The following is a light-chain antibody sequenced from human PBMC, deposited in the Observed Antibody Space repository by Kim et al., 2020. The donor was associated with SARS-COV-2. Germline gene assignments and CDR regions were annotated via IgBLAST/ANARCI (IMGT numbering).Light chain of an antibody. Sequence: GDRVTITCRASQNINGRLAWYQQKPGKAPKVLIYAASSLESGVPSRFSGSGSGPEFTLTINSLQPDDFATYYCQQYNNYPLTFGGGTKVDLK. CDR3: QQYNNYPLT. J-gene: IGKJ4*01. CDR1: QNINGR. CDR2: AAS. V-gene: IGKV1-5*01.